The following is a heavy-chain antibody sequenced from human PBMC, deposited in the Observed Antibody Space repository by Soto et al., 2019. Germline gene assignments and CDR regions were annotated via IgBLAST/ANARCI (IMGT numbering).Heavy chain of an antibody. CDR2: ISGTGVST. J-gene: IGHJ4*02. V-gene: IGHV3-23*01. Sequence: GSLRLSCAASGFTFSNYALSWVSQAPGKGLEWVSAISGTGVSTFYADSVKGRFTISRDNSKNTLYVQMNSLRAEDTAVYYCARTSSGYYYPFDNWGQGTLVTVSS. CDR1: GFTFSNYA. CDR3: ARTSSGYYYPFDN. D-gene: IGHD3-22*01.